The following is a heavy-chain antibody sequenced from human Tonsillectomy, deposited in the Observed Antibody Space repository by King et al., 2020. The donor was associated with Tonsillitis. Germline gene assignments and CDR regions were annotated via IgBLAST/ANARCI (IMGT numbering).Heavy chain of an antibody. CDR1: GYTFTSYY. CDR3: ARGQYYYDSSGYYPLYFDY. D-gene: IGHD3-22*01. J-gene: IGHJ4*02. CDR2: INPSAGST. V-gene: IGHV1-46*01. Sequence: QLVQSGAEVTKPGASVKVSCKASGYTFTSYYMHWVRQAPGQGLEWMGIINPSAGSTSYAQKFQGRATMTRDTSTSTVYMELSSLTSEDTAVYYCARGQYYYDSSGYYPLYFDYWGQGTLITVS.